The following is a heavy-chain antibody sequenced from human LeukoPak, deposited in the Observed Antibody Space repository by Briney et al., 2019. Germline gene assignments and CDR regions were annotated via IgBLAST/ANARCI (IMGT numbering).Heavy chain of an antibody. CDR2: IYYSGTT. J-gene: IGHJ4*02. V-gene: IGHV4-59*01. Sequence: SETLSLTCTVSGGSMSSYYWSWIRQPPGKRLEWIGYIYYSGTTNYNPSLKSRVTISVDTSKNQFSLKLSSVTAADTAVHYCGRVDSSGYKELIDYWGQGTLVTVSS. CDR3: GRVDSSGYKELIDY. CDR1: GGSMSSYY. D-gene: IGHD3-22*01.